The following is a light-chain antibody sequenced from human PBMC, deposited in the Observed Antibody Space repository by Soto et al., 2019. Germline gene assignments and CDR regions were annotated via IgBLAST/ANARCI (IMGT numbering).Light chain of an antibody. V-gene: IGKV3-20*01. CDR2: GAS. CDR3: QQYDTSRT. Sequence: EIVLTQSPGTLSLSPGERVTLSCRASQSVSSSYLAWYQQKPGQAPRPLIYGASSRATGIPDRFSGSGSGTDFTLTISRLEPEDFAVYYCQQYDTSRTFGQGTKVEIK. CDR1: QSVSSSY. J-gene: IGKJ1*01.